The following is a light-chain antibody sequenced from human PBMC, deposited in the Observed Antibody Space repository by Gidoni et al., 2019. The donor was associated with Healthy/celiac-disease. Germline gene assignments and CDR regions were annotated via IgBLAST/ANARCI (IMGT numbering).Light chain of an antibody. V-gene: IGKV2-28*01. Sequence: DIVMTQSPLSLPVTPGEPASISCRSSQSLLHSNGYNYLDWYLQKPGQSPQLLIYLGSNRASGVPDRFSGSGSGTDFTLKISRVEAEDVGVYYCMQALQTPNTLGQGTKVEIK. J-gene: IGKJ1*01. CDR2: LGS. CDR1: QSLLHSNGYNY. CDR3: MQALQTPNT.